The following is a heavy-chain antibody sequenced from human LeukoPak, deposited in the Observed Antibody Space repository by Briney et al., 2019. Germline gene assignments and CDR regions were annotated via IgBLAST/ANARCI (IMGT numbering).Heavy chain of an antibody. Sequence: PGGSLRLSCAASGFTFSSYWMSWVRQAPGKGLEWVANIKEDGSEKDYVDSVKGRFTISRDNAKTSLYLQVNSLRVEDTAVYYCARTTGIAAAASSFDYWGQGTLVTVSS. J-gene: IGHJ4*02. V-gene: IGHV3-7*04. CDR1: GFTFSSYW. CDR3: ARTTGIAAAASSFDY. CDR2: IKEDGSEK. D-gene: IGHD6-13*01.